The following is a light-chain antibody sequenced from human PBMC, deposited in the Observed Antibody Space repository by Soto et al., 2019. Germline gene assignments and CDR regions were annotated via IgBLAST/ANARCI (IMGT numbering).Light chain of an antibody. CDR1: SSDVGSYNL. J-gene: IGLJ1*01. Sequence: TQPASVSASPGQSITISCTATSSDVGSYNLVSWYQQHPGKAPKLMIYGVNKRPSGVSNRFSGSKSGNTASLTISGLQAEDEADYYCCSYAGISTFYVFGTGTKVTVL. V-gene: IGLV2-23*02. CDR2: GVN. CDR3: CSYAGISTFYV.